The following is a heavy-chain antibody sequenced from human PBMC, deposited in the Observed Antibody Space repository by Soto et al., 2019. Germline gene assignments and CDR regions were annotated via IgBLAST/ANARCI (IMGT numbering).Heavy chain of an antibody. CDR2: MIPIFGTA. CDR3: ARDMVRGVKVWFDP. V-gene: IGHV1-69*01. J-gene: IGHJ5*02. Sequence: QVQLVQSGAEVKKPGSSVKVSCKASGGTFSSYAISWVRQAPGQGLEWMGGMIPIFGTANYAQKFQGRVTITEDEYTSTDYMELCRLRSEDTTVYYCARDMVRGVKVWFDPWGQGTLVTVSS. D-gene: IGHD3-10*01. CDR1: GGTFSSYA.